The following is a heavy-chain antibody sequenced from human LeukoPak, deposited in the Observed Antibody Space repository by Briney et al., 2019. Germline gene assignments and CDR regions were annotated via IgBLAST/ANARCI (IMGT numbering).Heavy chain of an antibody. CDR2: ITGSGPYI. CDR1: GFTFSTFA. CDR3: VRDIKGQYQDAFDI. J-gene: IGHJ3*02. V-gene: IGHV3-21*01. Sequence: PGGSLRLSCAASGFTFSTFAMHWVCQSPGKGLEWVSSITGSGPYILYADSVKRRFTISRDNAKNSLYLQMNSLRAEDTAIYYCVRDIKGQYQDAFDIWGQGTMVTVSS. D-gene: IGHD2-2*01.